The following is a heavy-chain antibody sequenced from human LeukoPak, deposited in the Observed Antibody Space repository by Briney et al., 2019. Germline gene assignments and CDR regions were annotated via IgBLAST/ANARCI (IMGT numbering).Heavy chain of an antibody. CDR2: IYNSGST. J-gene: IGHJ6*02. CDR1: GYSISSGYF. V-gene: IGHV4-38-2*02. D-gene: IGHD3-10*01. Sequence: SETLSLTCTVSGYSISSGYFWGWIRQPPGKGLEWIGTIYNSGSTYYNASLESRVTISVDTSKNQFSLKLNSVTAADTALYYCARHVSGRWFGDDYPYYADVWGQGTTVT. CDR3: ARHVSGRWFGDDYPYYADV.